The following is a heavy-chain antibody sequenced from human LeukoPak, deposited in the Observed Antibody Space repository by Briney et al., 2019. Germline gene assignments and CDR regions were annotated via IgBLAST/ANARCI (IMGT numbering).Heavy chain of an antibody. J-gene: IGHJ1*01. V-gene: IGHV4-39*07. CDR2: IYYSGST. Sequence: SETLSLTCTVSGGSISSSSYYWGWIRQPPGKGLEWIGSIYYSGSTYYNPSLKSRVTISVDRSKNQFSLKLSSVTAADTAVYYCARSRQQLVAGRYFQHWGQGTLVTVSS. D-gene: IGHD6-13*01. CDR1: GGSISSSSYY. CDR3: ARSRQQLVAGRYFQH.